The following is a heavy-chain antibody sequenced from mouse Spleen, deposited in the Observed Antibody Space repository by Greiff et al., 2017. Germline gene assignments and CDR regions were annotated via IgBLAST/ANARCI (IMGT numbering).Heavy chain of an antibody. J-gene: IGHJ2*01. CDR3: ARHEDDPLYIYYFDY. CDR2: FYPGSGSI. CDR1: GYTFTEYT. Sequence: QVQLKESGAELVKPGASVKLSCKASGYTFTEYTIHWVKQRSGQGLEWIGWFYPGSGSIKYNEKFKDKATLTADKSSSTVYMELSRLTSEDSAVYFCARHEDDPLYIYYFDYWGQGTTLTVSS. D-gene: IGHD2-1*01. V-gene: IGHV1-62-2*01.